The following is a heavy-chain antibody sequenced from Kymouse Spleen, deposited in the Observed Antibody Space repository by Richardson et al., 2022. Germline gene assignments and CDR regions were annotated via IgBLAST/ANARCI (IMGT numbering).Heavy chain of an antibody. D-gene: IGHD1-26*01. Sequence: QLQLQESGPGLVKPSETLSLTCTVSGGSISSSSYYWGWIRQPPGKGLEWIGSIYYSGSTYYNPSLKSRVTISVDTSKNQFSLKLSSVTAADTAVYYCAREGLVGLGYNWFDPWGQGTLVTVSS. J-gene: IGHJ5*02. V-gene: IGHV4-39*01. CDR1: GGSISSSSYY. CDR2: IYYSGST. CDR3: AREGLVGLGYNWFDP.